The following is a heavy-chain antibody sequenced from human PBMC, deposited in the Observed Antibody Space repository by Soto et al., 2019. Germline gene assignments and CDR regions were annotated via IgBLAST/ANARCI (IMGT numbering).Heavy chain of an antibody. J-gene: IGHJ4*02. D-gene: IGHD6-13*01. Sequence: QVQLQESGPGLVKPSQTLSLICTVSGGSINSGGYYWNWIRQHPGKGLEWIGYIFYSGSTYYNPFLRSRVTISADTSENQFSLNLSSVTAADTAVYFCARGYRQSGSSSSWVFDSWGQGTLVNVSS. CDR2: IFYSGST. CDR3: ARGYRQSGSSSSWVFDS. CDR1: GGSINSGGYY. V-gene: IGHV4-31*03.